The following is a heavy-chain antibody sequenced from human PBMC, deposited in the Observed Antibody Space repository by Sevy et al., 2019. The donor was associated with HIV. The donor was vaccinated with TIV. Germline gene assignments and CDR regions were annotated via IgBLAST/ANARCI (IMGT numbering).Heavy chain of an antibody. CDR2: VYHTGST. Sequence: SETLSLTCAVSGVSVTSDTYYWSWIRQPPGKGLEWIGYVYHTGSTNYSPSFKSRVTISIDTSKNQFSLRLFHVAAADTAMYYCAREPYFFDKSGYFWDYGGQGILVTVSS. J-gene: IGHJ4*02. CDR3: AREPYFFDKSGYFWDY. CDR1: GVSVTSDTYY. D-gene: IGHD3-22*01. V-gene: IGHV4-61*01.